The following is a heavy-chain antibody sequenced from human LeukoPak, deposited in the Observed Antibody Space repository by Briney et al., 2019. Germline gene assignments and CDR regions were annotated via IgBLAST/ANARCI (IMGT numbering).Heavy chain of an antibody. CDR3: ARDKGTSYLSSFDY. D-gene: IGHD6-6*01. CDR1: GFTFSNYA. Sequence: GGSLRLSCAASGFTFSNYAMSWVRQAPGKGLEWVSGISGSGGSGSGGSTYYANSVKGRFTISRDNSKNTLYLQMNSLRAADTAVYYCARDKGTSYLSSFDYWGQGTLITVSS. CDR2: ISGSGGSGSGGST. J-gene: IGHJ4*02. V-gene: IGHV3-23*01.